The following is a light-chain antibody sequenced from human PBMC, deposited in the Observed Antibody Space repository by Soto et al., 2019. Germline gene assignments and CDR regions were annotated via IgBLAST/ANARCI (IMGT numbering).Light chain of an antibody. CDR1: QDISNY. Sequence: DIHMTQSPSSLSASVGDRVTITCQASQDISNYLNWYQQKPGKAPKLLIYDASNLETGVPSRFSGSGSGTDFTFTISSLQPEDIATYHCQQYDNLPSFGGGTKVDIK. J-gene: IGKJ4*01. V-gene: IGKV1-33*01. CDR2: DAS. CDR3: QQYDNLPS.